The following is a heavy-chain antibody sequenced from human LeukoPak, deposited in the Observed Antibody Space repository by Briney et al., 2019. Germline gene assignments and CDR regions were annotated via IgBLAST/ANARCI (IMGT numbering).Heavy chain of an antibody. J-gene: IGHJ4*02. V-gene: IGHV4-38-2*02. CDR2: IYHSGST. D-gene: IGHD1-1*01. Sequence: PSETLSLTCTVSGYSISSGYSWGWIRQPPGKGLEWIGSIYHSGSTYYNPSLKSRVTISVDTSKNQFSLKLSSVTAADTAVYYCARHRAGTLIDYWGQGTLVTVSS. CDR1: GYSISSGYS. CDR3: ARHRAGTLIDY.